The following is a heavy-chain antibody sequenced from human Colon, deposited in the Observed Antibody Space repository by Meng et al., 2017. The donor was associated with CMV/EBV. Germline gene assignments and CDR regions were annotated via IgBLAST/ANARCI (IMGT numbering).Heavy chain of an antibody. CDR1: GFTFSNYI. D-gene: IGHD2-21*01. CDR2: IFSGGTNT. V-gene: IGHV3-23*03. CDR3: TTGAAYCGGDCFKY. Sequence: GESLKISCAASGFTFSNYIMCWVRQAPGKGLEWVSIIFSGGTNTYYADSVKGRFTISRDNSKNTLYLQMNSLRAEDTAVYYCTTGAAYCGGDCFKYWGQGTLVTVSS. J-gene: IGHJ4*02.